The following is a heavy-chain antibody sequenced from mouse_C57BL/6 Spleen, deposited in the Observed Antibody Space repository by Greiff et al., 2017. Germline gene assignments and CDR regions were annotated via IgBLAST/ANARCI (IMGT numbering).Heavy chain of an antibody. CDR2: IYPGDGYT. J-gene: IGHJ3*01. Sequence: VQLLQSGPELVKPGASVKISCTASGYAFSSSWMNWVKQRPGKGLEWIGRIYPGDGYTNYTGKFKGKATLTADKSSSTAYMQLSSLTSEDSAVYFCARDYDGYPYWGQGTLGTVSA. D-gene: IGHD2-3*01. V-gene: IGHV1-82*01. CDR1: GYAFSSSW. CDR3: ARDYDGYPY.